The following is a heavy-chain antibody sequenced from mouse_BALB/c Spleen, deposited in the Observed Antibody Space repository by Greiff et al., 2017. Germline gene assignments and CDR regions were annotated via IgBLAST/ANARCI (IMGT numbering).Heavy chain of an antibody. Sequence: EVQLKESGAELVKPGASVKLSCTASGFNIKDTYMHWVKQRPEQGLEWIGRIDPANGNTKYDPKFQGKATITADTSSNTAYLQLSSLTSEDTAVYYCALYDGYPGGQGTTRTVSS. V-gene: IGHV14-3*02. CDR2: IDPANGNT. J-gene: IGHJ2*01. CDR1: GFNIKDTY. CDR3: ALYDGYP. D-gene: IGHD2-3*01.